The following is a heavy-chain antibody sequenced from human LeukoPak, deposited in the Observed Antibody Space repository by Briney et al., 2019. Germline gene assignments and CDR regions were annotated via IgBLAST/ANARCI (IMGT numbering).Heavy chain of an antibody. D-gene: IGHD7-27*01. V-gene: IGHV3-74*01. CDR3: ARDLGSRN. J-gene: IGHJ4*02. CDR1: GFTFSDSW. CDR2: INTYDRST. Sequence: GGSLRLSCAASGFTFSDSWMHWFRQALGKGLEWVSRINTYDRSTTYADSVKGRFTISSDNAKNTLYLQMNSLRIEDTAVYYCARDLGSRNWGQGTLVTVSS.